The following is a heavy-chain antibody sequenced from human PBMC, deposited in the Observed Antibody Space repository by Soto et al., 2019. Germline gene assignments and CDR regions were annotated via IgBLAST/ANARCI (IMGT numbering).Heavy chain of an antibody. CDR1: GGTFSSYA. Sequence: QVQLVQSGAEVKKPGSSVKVSCKASGGTFSSYAISWVRQAPGQGLEWMGGIIPIFGTANYAQKIQGRVTITADDSTSTDYMELSSLRSEDTAVYYCARDGGLGVAAAGTGWFDPWGQGTLVTVSS. D-gene: IGHD6-13*01. CDR3: ARDGGLGVAAAGTGWFDP. J-gene: IGHJ5*02. CDR2: IIPIFGTA. V-gene: IGHV1-69*01.